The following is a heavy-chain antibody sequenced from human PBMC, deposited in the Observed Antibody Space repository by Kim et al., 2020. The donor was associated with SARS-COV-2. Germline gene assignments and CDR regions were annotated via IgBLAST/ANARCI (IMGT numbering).Heavy chain of an antibody. J-gene: IGHJ4*02. CDR1: GGSFSGYY. CDR2: INHSGST. V-gene: IGHV4-34*01. CDR3: ARTSGYYDSSGYRY. D-gene: IGHD3-22*01. Sequence: SETLSLTCAVYGGSFSGYYWSWIRQPPGKGLEWIGEINHSGSTNYNPSLKSRVTISVDTSKNQFSLKLSSVTAADTTVYYCARTSGYYDSSGYRYWGQGT.